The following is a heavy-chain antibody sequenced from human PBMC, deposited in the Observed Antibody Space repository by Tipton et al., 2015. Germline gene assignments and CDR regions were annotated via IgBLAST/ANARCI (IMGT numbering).Heavy chain of an antibody. Sequence: TLSLTCTISGVSISTYSWSWLRQPPGKGLEWISYISFSGRTNYNPSLTGRVTMSVDTSKNQFSLNLSSVTAADTAVYYCARADYFDSSGSDAFDIWGQGTMVTVSS. CDR2: ISFSGRT. CDR1: GVSISTYS. CDR3: ARADYFDSSGSDAFDI. J-gene: IGHJ3*02. V-gene: IGHV4-59*01. D-gene: IGHD3-22*01.